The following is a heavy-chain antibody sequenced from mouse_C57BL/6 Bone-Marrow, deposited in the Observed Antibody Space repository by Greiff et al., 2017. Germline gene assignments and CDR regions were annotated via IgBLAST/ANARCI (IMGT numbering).Heavy chain of an antibody. J-gene: IGHJ3*01. CDR3: TCTGFAY. CDR1: GFNIKDDY. D-gene: IGHD1-1*01. CDR2: IDPENGDT. V-gene: IGHV14-4*01. Sequence: VQLKQSGAELVRPGASVKLSCTASGFNIKDDYMHWVKQRPEQGLEWIGWIDPENGDTEYASKFQGKATITADTSSNTAYLQLSSLPSEYTAVYYCTCTGFAYWGQGTLVTVSA.